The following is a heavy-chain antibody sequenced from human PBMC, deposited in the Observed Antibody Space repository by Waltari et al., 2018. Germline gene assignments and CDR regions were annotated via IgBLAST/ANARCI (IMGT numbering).Heavy chain of an antibody. D-gene: IGHD1-26*01. V-gene: IGHV4-39*07. Sequence: QMQLQESGPGLMKPSETLSLTCTVSGGSISSTAYYWGWIRQPPGKGLEWIATIYYNGGTQYNPSRKSRVSISIDTSKNQFSLKLSSVTAADTAVYYCAREARVGASASGGYWGQGTLVTVSS. CDR3: AREARVGASASGGY. CDR2: IYYNGGT. J-gene: IGHJ4*02. CDR1: GGSISSTAYY.